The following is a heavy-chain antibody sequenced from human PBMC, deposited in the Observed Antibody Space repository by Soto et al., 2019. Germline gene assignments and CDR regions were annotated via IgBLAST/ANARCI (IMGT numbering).Heavy chain of an antibody. Sequence: QVQLVESGGGVVQPGRSLRLSCAASGFTFSSYGMHWVRQAPGKGLEWVAVIWYDGSNKYYADSVKGRFTISRDNSKNTLYLHMNSLRAEDTAVYYGARSPPVTTPPGLLHYYYYGMDVWGQGTTVTVSS. D-gene: IGHD4-17*01. CDR3: ARSPPVTTPPGLLHYYYYGMDV. J-gene: IGHJ6*02. CDR1: GFTFSSYG. CDR2: IWYDGSNK. V-gene: IGHV3-33*01.